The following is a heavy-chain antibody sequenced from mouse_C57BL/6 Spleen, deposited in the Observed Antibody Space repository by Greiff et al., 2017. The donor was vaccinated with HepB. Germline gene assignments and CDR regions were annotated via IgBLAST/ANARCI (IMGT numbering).Heavy chain of an antibody. D-gene: IGHD2-4*01. Sequence: QVTLKESGPGILQSSQTLSLTCSFSGFSLSTSGMGVSWIRQPSGKGLEWLAHIYWDDDKRYNPFLKSRLTITKDTSRNQVFLKITRVDTADTATYYCARRAPAYDYYWYFDVWGTGTTVTVSS. CDR3: ARRAPAYDYYWYFDV. CDR1: GFSLSTSGMG. V-gene: IGHV8-12*01. CDR2: IYWDDDK. J-gene: IGHJ1*03.